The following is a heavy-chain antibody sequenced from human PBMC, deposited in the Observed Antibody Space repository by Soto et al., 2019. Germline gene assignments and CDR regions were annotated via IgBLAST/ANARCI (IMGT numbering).Heavy chain of an antibody. V-gene: IGHV1-69*02. D-gene: IGHD2-15*01. CDR2: IIPMLGII. Sequence: QGHLVQSGTEVKKPGSSVKVSCKASGDTFSSNSINWVRQAPGQGLEWMGRIIPMLGIINYAQKFQGRVTISADKSTTTVYMELSSLTSEDTAVYYCARGISEYCSGSTCYSYYFDRWGPGTLVTVSS. J-gene: IGHJ4*02. CDR3: ARGISEYCSGSTCYSYYFDR. CDR1: GDTFSSNS.